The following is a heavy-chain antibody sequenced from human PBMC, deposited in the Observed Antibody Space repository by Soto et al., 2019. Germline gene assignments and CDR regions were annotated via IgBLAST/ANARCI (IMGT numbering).Heavy chain of an antibody. V-gene: IGHV4-59*01. CDR2: IYFNGST. J-gene: IGHJ4*02. CDR1: SASFSKYY. D-gene: IGHD3-16*01. CDR3: ASVTFGGVVLAH. Sequence: SETLSLTCTVSSASFSKYYWSWIRQPPGKGLEWIGYIYFNGSTNYNPSLKRRVTISIDTSKKQISLNLTSVTDADTAVYYCASVTFGGVVLAHWGQGTMVTVS.